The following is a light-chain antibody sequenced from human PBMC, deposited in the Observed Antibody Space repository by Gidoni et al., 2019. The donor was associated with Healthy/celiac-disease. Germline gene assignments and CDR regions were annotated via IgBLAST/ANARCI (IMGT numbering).Light chain of an antibody. CDR3: QQYGSSRT. V-gene: IGKV3-20*01. J-gene: IGKJ1*01. Sequence: EIVLTQAPGTLSLSPGERATLSCRASQSVRSSYLAWYQQTPGQAPSLLIYCASSRATGIPDRFSGSGSGTVFTLTISRLEPEDFAVYYCQQYGSSRTFGQGTQVEIQ. CDR2: CAS. CDR1: QSVRSSY.